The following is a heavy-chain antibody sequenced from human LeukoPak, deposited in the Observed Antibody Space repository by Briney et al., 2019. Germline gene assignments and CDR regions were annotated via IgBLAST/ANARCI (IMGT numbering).Heavy chain of an antibody. V-gene: IGHV3-66*01. Sequence: GSLRLSCAASGFTVSSNYMSWVRQAPGKGLEWVSVIYSGGSTYYADSVKGRFTISRDNSKNTLYVQMNSLRVEDTAVYYCAKGRGGDYRYGSYYFDYWGQGTLVTVSS. CDR1: GFTVSSNY. CDR3: AKGRGGDYRYGSYYFDY. D-gene: IGHD5-18*01. CDR2: IYSGGST. J-gene: IGHJ4*02.